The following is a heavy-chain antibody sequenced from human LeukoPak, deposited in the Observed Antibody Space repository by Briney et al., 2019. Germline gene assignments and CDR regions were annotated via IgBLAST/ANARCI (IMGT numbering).Heavy chain of an antibody. CDR1: GGSFSGYY. V-gene: IGHV4-34*01. CDR2: INHSGST. J-gene: IGHJ5*02. D-gene: IGHD3-10*01. Sequence: PSETLSLTCAVCGGSFSGYYWSWIRQPPGKGLEWIGEINHSGSTNYNPSLKSRVTISVDTSKNQFSLKLSSVTAADTAVYYCAGRYYYGSGSYRNWFDPWGQGTLVTVSS. CDR3: AGRYYYGSGSYRNWFDP.